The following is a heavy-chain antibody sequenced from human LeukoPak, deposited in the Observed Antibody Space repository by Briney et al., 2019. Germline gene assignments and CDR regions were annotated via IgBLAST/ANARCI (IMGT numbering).Heavy chain of an antibody. CDR3: ARGLSKNYYGSGSYYNAFDY. CDR2: IIPIFGTA. V-gene: IGHV1-69*05. D-gene: IGHD3-10*01. CDR1: GGTFSSYA. Sequence: SVKVSRKASGGTFSSYAISWVRQAPGQGLEWTGGIIPIFGTANYAQKFQGRVTITTDESTSTAYMELSSLRSEETAVYYCARGLSKNYYGSGSYYNAFDYWGQGTLVTVSS. J-gene: IGHJ4*02.